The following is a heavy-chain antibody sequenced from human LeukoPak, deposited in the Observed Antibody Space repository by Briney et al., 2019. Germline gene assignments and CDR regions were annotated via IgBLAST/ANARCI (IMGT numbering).Heavy chain of an antibody. V-gene: IGHV4-4*08. CDR2: SHTGGSI. J-gene: IGHJ4*02. Sequence: SETLSLTCTVCGVSISGFYWNWIRQPPRKGLEWVGYSHTGGSISSNPSLNSRVAFSMDTSKNQVSLRLNSVTATDTAVYYCARRRGGFGEGEFDYWGQGIPVTVST. D-gene: IGHD3-10*01. CDR3: ARRRGGFGEGEFDY. CDR1: GVSISGFY.